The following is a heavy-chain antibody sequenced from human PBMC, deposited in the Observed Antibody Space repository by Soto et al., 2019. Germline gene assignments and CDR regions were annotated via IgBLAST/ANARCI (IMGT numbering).Heavy chain of an antibody. CDR2: ISSTSSTI. J-gene: IGHJ4*02. V-gene: IGHV3-48*02. Sequence: HPGGSLRLSCAASGFTFSTYSMNWVRQAPGKGLEWVSFISSTSSTINYADSVKGRFTISRDNAKNSLXLXMXSLRDADTAVYYCARDNRASDFDYWGRGTRVTVSS. D-gene: IGHD1-26*01. CDR1: GFTFSTYS. CDR3: ARDNRASDFDY.